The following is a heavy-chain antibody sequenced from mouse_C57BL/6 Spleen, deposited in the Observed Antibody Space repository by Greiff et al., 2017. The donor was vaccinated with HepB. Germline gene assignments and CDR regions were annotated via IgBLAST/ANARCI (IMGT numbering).Heavy chain of an antibody. D-gene: IGHD6-1*01. V-gene: IGHV1-47*01. J-gene: IGHJ3*01. CDR2: FHPYDDST. CDR1: GYTFTTYP. CDR3: ARSGAAKGFAY. Sequence: VQLQQSGAELVKPGASVKMSCKASGYTFTTYPIEWMKQNPGKSLEWIGNFHPYDDSTKYNEKFKSKSTMTVDKSSSTIYLEISRLTSDDSAVYYCARSGAAKGFAYWGQGTLVTVSA.